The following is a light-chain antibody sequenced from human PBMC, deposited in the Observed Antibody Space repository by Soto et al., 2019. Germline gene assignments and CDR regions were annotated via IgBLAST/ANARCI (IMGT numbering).Light chain of an antibody. CDR1: QSVSSSY. CDR2: GAS. V-gene: IGKV3-20*01. Sequence: EIVLTQSPGTLSLSPGERATLSCRASQSVSSSYLAWYQQKPGQAPRRLIYGASSRATGIPDRFSGSGSGTDFTLTISRLEPEDFAVYYCQQYGSSLSITFGQGTRLE. CDR3: QQYGSSLSIT. J-gene: IGKJ5*01.